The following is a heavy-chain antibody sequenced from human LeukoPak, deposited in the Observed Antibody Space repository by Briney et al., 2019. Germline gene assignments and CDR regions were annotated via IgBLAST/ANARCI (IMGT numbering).Heavy chain of an antibody. Sequence: GGSLRLSCAASGFTFDDYTMHWVRQAPGKGLEWVSLISWDGGSTYYADSVKGRFTISRDNSKNSLYLQMSSLRTEDTALYYCAKGSGWNDVGFDYWGQGTLVTVSS. D-gene: IGHD1-1*01. J-gene: IGHJ4*02. CDR3: AKGSGWNDVGFDY. V-gene: IGHV3-43*01. CDR2: ISWDGGST. CDR1: GFTFDDYT.